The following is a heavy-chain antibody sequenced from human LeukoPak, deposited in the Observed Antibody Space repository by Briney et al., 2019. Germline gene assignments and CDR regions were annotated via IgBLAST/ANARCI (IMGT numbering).Heavy chain of an antibody. CDR2: ISSSSSYI. CDR3: ARSSSSWYYFDY. CDR1: GFTFSSYS. Sequence: GGSLRLSCAASGFTFSSYSMNWVRQAPGKGLEWVSSISSSSSYIYHADSVKGRFTISRDNAKNSLYLQMNSLRAEDTAVYYCARSSSSWYYFDYWGQGTLVTVSS. D-gene: IGHD6-13*01. J-gene: IGHJ4*02. V-gene: IGHV3-21*01.